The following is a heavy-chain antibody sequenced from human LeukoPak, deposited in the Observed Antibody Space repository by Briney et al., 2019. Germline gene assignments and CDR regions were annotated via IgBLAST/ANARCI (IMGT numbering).Heavy chain of an antibody. CDR1: GFTFSSYD. CDR3: ARGRYSSSSGRYFDL. J-gene: IGHJ2*01. D-gene: IGHD6-6*01. Sequence: GGSLRLSCAASGFTFSSYDMHWVRQATGKGLGWVSAIGTAGDTYYPGSVKGRFTISRENAKNSLYLQMNSLRAGDTAVYYCARGRYSSSSGRYFDLWGRGTLVTVSS. V-gene: IGHV3-13*01. CDR2: IGTAGDT.